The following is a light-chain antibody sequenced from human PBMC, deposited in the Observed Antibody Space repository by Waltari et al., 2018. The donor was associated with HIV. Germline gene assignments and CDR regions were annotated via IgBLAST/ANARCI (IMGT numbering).Light chain of an antibody. CDR1: HAIGND. CDR2: AAS. Sequence: DIQMTQSPFSLSASIGDRVPITCRASHAIGNDLGWFQQKPGKAPKRLIYAASTLQGGVPSKFSGSGSGTEFTLTISRLQPEDSATYYCLQYNNYPQTFGRGTKVEIK. J-gene: IGKJ1*01. V-gene: IGKV1-17*01. CDR3: LQYNNYPQT.